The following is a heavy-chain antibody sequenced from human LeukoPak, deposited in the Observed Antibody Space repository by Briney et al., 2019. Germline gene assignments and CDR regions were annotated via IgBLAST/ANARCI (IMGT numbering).Heavy chain of an antibody. Sequence: ASVKVSCTASGGTFSSYAISWVRQAPGQGLEWMGGIIPIFGTANYAQKFQGRVTITADESTSTAYMELSSLRSEDTAVYYCARADKSGDGYNSDWGQGTLVTVSS. CDR2: IIPIFGTA. CDR3: ARADKSGDGYNSD. J-gene: IGHJ4*02. V-gene: IGHV1-69*13. CDR1: GGTFSSYA. D-gene: IGHD5-24*01.